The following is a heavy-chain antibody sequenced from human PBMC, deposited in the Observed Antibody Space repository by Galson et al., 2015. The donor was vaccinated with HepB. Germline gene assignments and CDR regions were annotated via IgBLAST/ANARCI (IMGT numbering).Heavy chain of an antibody. CDR3: AREGPYYYGLDV. Sequence: TLSLTCTVSGGPIRNDDYYWSWIRQSPGKGLEWIGHIYHSGGSDYNPSLKSRITISVDTSKNQFSLKMNFVTAADTAVYYCAREGPYYYGLDVWGQGTTVTVSS. V-gene: IGHV4-30-4*01. J-gene: IGHJ6*02. CDR1: GGPIRNDDYY. CDR2: IYHSGGS.